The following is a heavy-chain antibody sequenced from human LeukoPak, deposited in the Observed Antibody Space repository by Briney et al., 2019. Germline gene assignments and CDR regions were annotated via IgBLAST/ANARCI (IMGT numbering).Heavy chain of an antibody. Sequence: SETLSLTCTVSGGSISSYYWSWIRQPAGKGLEWIGRIYTSGSTNYNPSLKSRVTMSVDTSKNQFSLKLSSVTAADTAVYYCARNFGSTSYSSSWTGRSGHWFDPWGQGTLVTVSS. J-gene: IGHJ5*02. CDR2: IYTSGST. CDR1: GGSISSYY. V-gene: IGHV4-4*07. CDR3: ARNFGSTSYSSSWTGRSGHWFDP. D-gene: IGHD6-13*01.